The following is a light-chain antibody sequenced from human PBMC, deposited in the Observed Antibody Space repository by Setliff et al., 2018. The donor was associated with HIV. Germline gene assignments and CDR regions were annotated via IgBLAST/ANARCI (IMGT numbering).Light chain of an antibody. CDR3: SSYTGSSTLEV. V-gene: IGLV2-14*03. CDR1: SSDVGAYNY. CDR2: DVS. Sequence: QSALAQPASVSGSPGQSISISCTGTSSDVGAYNYVSWYQQHPGKVPKLMIYDVSNRPSGVSRRFSGSKSGNTASLTISGLQAEDEAAYYCSSYTGSSTLEVFGTGTKVTVL. J-gene: IGLJ1*01.